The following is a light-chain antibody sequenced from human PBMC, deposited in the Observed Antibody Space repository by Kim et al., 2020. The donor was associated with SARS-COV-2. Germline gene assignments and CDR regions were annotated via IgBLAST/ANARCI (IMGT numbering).Light chain of an antibody. CDR3: QQYGSSQET. J-gene: IGKJ1*01. Sequence: STGERATLSCRASQSVSSSYFAWYQQKPGQGPRLLIYGASSRATGIPERLSGSGSGTDFTLTISRLETEDFAVYYCQQYGSSQETFGQGTKVDIK. V-gene: IGKV3-20*01. CDR1: QSVSSSY. CDR2: GAS.